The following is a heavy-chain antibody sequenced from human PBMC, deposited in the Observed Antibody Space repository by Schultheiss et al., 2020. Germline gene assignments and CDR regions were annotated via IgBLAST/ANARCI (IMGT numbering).Heavy chain of an antibody. CDR2: IYYSGST. CDR3: ARQRGGSGYSLYYFDY. Sequence: SETLSLTCTVSGGSISSSSYYWGWIRQPPGKGLEWIGSIYYSGSTYYNPSLKSRVTISVDTSKNQFSLKLSSVTAADTAVYYCARQRGGSGYSLYYFDYWGQGTLVTVSS. D-gene: IGHD3-22*01. CDR1: GGSISSSSYY. J-gene: IGHJ4*02. V-gene: IGHV4-39*01.